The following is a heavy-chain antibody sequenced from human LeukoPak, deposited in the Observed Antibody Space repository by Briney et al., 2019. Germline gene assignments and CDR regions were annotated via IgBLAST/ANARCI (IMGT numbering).Heavy chain of an antibody. D-gene: IGHD3-3*01. V-gene: IGHV4-59*12. CDR2: IYHSGST. CDR3: ARRATIFGVVIIVRAFDI. Sequence: SETLSLTCTLSGGSISTYYWSWIRQPPGKGLEWIGYIYHSGSTNYNPSLKSRVTISVDTSKNQFSLKLSSVTAADTAVYYCARRATIFGVVIIVRAFDIWGQGTMVTVSS. CDR1: GGSISTYY. J-gene: IGHJ3*02.